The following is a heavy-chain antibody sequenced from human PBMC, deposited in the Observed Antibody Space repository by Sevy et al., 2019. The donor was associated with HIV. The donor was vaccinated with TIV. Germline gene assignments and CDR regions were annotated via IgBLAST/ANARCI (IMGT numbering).Heavy chain of an antibody. Sequence: SETLSLTCTVSGGSISSGDYYWSWIRQPPGKGLEWIGYIYYSGSTYYNPSLKSRVTISVDTSKNQFSLKLSSVTAADTAVYYCARLNLNMVRGVINHFDYWGQGTLVTVSS. V-gene: IGHV4-30-4*01. CDR1: GGSISSGDYY. CDR2: IYYSGST. J-gene: IGHJ4*02. D-gene: IGHD3-10*01. CDR3: ARLNLNMVRGVINHFDY.